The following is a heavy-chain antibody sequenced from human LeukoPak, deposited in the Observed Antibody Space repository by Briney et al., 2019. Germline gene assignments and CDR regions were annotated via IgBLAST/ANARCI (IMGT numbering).Heavy chain of an antibody. CDR3: ARPSRIGYSNGLVLDY. Sequence: GGSLRLSCAASEFTARGTTTSWGREVPEKGLGWGSVIYSGGSTFYADSVKGRFTISRDNSKNTLYLQMNSLRDEDTAVYYCARPSRIGYSNGLVLDYWGQGTLVTVSS. CDR2: IYSGGST. CDR1: EFTARGTT. J-gene: IGHJ4*02. V-gene: IGHV3-66*04. D-gene: IGHD4-11*01.